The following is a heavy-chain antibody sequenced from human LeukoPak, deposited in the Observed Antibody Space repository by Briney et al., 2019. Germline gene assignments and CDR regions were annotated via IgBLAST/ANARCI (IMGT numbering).Heavy chain of an antibody. CDR2: INHSEDT. J-gene: IGHJ5*02. Sequence: KSSETLSLTCAVYGGSFSGYYWSWFRQPPGKGLEWIGEINHSEDTNYNPSLKSRVIVLVDTSKSQFSLKLSSVTAADTAVYYCARKYYYASGNYYDLWGQGTPVTVYS. D-gene: IGHD3-10*01. V-gene: IGHV4-34*01. CDR3: ARKYYYASGNYYDL. CDR1: GGSFSGYY.